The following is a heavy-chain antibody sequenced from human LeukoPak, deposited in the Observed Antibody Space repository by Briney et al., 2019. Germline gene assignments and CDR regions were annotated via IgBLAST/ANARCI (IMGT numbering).Heavy chain of an antibody. D-gene: IGHD4-23*01. J-gene: IGHJ4*02. V-gene: IGHV3-74*01. CDR2: IDRDGSRI. CDR3: VRGNDYGGPHY. Sequence: GGSLRLPCAVPGFTFSSYWMHWVRQAPGKGLVWVSRIDRDGSRINYTDSVKGRFTISRDNGKNTLFLQMNSLRAEDAAVYYCVRGNDYGGPHYWGQGTLVTVSS. CDR1: GFTFSSYW.